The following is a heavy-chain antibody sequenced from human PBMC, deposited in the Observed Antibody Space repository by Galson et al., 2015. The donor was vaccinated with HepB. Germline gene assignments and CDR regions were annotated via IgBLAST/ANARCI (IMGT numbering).Heavy chain of an antibody. CDR3: ARGLMWELRGLYFDL. Sequence: SLRLSCEASGFTLSGYNMNWVRQAPGKGLEWVPNISSSSSTRSYSDSVRGRFTISRDNANNSLDLQMNSLRAEDTAVYYCARGLMWELRGLYFDLLGRGTLVTVSS. CDR1: GFTLSGYN. V-gene: IGHV3-48*04. D-gene: IGHD1-26*01. J-gene: IGHJ2*01. CDR2: ISSSSSTR.